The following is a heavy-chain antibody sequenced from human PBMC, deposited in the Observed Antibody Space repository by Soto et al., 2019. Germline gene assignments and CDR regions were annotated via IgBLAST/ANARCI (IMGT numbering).Heavy chain of an antibody. CDR3: ARDQELWSGYSYDALDI. J-gene: IGHJ3*02. Sequence: EVQLVESGGGFVQPGGSLRLSCAASGFTFSAYSMNWVRQAPGRGLEWVSFISGSSSIIYFADSVRGRFTVFRDNAKNSLYLQMNSLRAEDTAVYYCARDQELWSGYSYDALDIWGQGTMVTVSS. CDR2: ISGSSSII. CDR1: GFTFSAYS. D-gene: IGHD3-3*01. V-gene: IGHV3-48*01.